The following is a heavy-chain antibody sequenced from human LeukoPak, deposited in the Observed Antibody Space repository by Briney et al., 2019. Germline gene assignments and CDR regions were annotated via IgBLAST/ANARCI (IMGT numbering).Heavy chain of an antibody. CDR2: IYYSGST. D-gene: IGHD3-3*02. Sequence: SETLSLTCTVSGVSISSGGYSWSWIRQHPGKGLEWIGYIYYSGSTYYNPSLKSRVTISVDTSKNQFSLKLSSVTAADTAVYYCARGPIHFHWGQGTLVTVSS. V-gene: IGHV4-31*03. CDR1: GVSISSGGYS. CDR3: ARGPIHFH. J-gene: IGHJ4*02.